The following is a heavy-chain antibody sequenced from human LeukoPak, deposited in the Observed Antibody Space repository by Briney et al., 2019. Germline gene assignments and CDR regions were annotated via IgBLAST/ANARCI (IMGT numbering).Heavy chain of an antibody. Sequence: SETLSLTCTVSGGSISSYYWSWIRQPPGKGLEWIGNIYYSGSTNYNPSLKSRVTISVDTSKNQFSLKLSSVTAADTAVYYCARGYDFWSVRGQGTLVTVSS. CDR2: IYYSGST. J-gene: IGHJ4*02. CDR3: ARGYDFWSV. D-gene: IGHD3-3*01. CDR1: GGSISSYY. V-gene: IGHV4-59*01.